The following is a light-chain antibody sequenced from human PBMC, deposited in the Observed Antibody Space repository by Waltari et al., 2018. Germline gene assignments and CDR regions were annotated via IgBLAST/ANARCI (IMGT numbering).Light chain of an antibody. CDR3: QAWDSSLVV. CDR2: QDS. J-gene: IGLJ2*01. Sequence: SYELTQPPSVSVSPGQTASNPCSGDKLGDKYAFWYQQKPGQSPVLVIYQDSKRPSGIPERFSGSNSGNTATLTISGTQAMDEADYYCQAWDSSLVVFGGGTKLTVL. CDR1: KLGDKY. V-gene: IGLV3-1*01.